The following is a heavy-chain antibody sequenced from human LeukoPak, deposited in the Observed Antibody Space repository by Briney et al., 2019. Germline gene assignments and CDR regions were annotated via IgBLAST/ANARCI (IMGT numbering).Heavy chain of an antibody. V-gene: IGHV1-18*01. D-gene: IGHD6-19*01. Sequence: EASVKVSCKASGYTFTSYGISWVRQAPGQGLEWMGWISAYNGNTNYAQRLQGRVTMTTDTSTSTAYMELRSLRSDDTAVYYCARDVGSLRGWYYPGPSDYWGQGTLVTVSS. J-gene: IGHJ4*02. CDR1: GYTFTSYG. CDR2: ISAYNGNT. CDR3: ARDVGSLRGWYYPGPSDY.